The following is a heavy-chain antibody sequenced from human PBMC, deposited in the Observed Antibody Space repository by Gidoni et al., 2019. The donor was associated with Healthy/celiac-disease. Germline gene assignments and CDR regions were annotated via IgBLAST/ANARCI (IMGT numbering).Heavy chain of an antibody. CDR3: TTDLVLLWFGELLYDY. J-gene: IGHJ4*02. D-gene: IGHD3-10*01. CDR2: IKSKTDGGTT. V-gene: IGHV3-15*01. CDR1: GFTFSHAW. Sequence: EVQLVESGGGLVKPGGSLRLSCAASGFTFSHAWMSWVRQAPGKGLEWVGRIKSKTDGGTTDYAAPVKGRFTISRDDSKNTLYLQMNSLKTEDTAVYYCTTDLVLLWFGELLYDYWGQGTLVTVSS.